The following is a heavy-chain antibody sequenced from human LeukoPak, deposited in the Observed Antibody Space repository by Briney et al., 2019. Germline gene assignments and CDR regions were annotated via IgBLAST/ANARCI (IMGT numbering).Heavy chain of an antibody. D-gene: IGHD4-17*01. Sequence: PSETLSLTCTVSGGSVSSGSYYWSWIRQPPGKGLEWIGHIDYSGSTNYNPSLKSRVTISVDTPRNQFSLRLNSVTAADTAVYYCARSSYGYYLDYWGQGTLVSVSS. CDR1: GGSVSSGSYY. V-gene: IGHV4-61*01. CDR3: ARSSYGYYLDY. CDR2: IDYSGST. J-gene: IGHJ4*02.